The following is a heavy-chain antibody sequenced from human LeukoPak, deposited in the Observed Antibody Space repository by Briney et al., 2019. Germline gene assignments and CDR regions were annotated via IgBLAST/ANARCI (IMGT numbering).Heavy chain of an antibody. Sequence: PGGSLRLSCAASGFTFSSYAMSWVRQAPGKGLEWVSGISGSGGGTYNADSVKGRLTISRDNSKNTLYLQMNSLRAEDTAVYYCAKNGVNYWYFDLWGRGTLVTVSS. J-gene: IGHJ2*01. D-gene: IGHD2-8*01. CDR2: ISGSGGGT. CDR1: GFTFSSYA. V-gene: IGHV3-23*01. CDR3: AKNGVNYWYFDL.